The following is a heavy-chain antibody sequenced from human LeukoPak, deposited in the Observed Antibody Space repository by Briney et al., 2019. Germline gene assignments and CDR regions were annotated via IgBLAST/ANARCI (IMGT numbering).Heavy chain of an antibody. D-gene: IGHD3-3*01. V-gene: IGHV4-34*01. J-gene: IGHJ4*02. Sequence: ASETLSLTCAVYGWSFSGYYWSWIRQPPGKGLEWIGEINHSGSTNYNPSLKSRDDISLNTSKNQYSLKLGSVTAADTAVYYCARGRKLRFWGQGTLVTVSS. CDR1: GWSFSGYY. CDR2: INHSGST. CDR3: ARGRKLRF.